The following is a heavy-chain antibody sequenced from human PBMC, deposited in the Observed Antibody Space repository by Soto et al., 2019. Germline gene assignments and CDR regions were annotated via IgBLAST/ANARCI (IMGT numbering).Heavy chain of an antibody. CDR3: ARVSGRGWYNWFDP. Sequence: GASVKVSCKASGCNFSSHGISWVRQAGGQGLEFMGGIMPIFGTTNYAQKFRGRVTITADEPTSTVYMELRSLRSEDTAVYYCARVSGRGWYNWFDPWGQGTPVTVSS. D-gene: IGHD6-19*01. V-gene: IGHV1-69*13. CDR1: GCNFSSHG. CDR2: IMPIFGTT. J-gene: IGHJ5*02.